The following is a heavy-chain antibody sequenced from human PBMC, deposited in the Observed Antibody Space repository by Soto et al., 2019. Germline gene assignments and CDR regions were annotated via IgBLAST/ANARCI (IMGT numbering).Heavy chain of an antibody. V-gene: IGHV4-59*01. J-gene: IGHJ5*02. CDR1: GCSISSDN. D-gene: IGHD2-2*01. CDR3: ARVTPTRPRYCTSTSCGNWFDP. CDR2: IYYSGTT. Sequence: SAPLSLSCPVSGCSISSDNWRWIQQHPREGRDWMWYIYYSGTTNYNPSLKSRVTISVDTSKKKFSLKLSSVTAADTAVYYSARVTPTRPRYCTSTSCGNWFDPWGQGTVVTVS.